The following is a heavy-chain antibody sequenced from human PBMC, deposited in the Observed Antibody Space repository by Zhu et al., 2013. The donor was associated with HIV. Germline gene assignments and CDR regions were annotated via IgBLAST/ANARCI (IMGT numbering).Heavy chain of an antibody. CDR1: GFTFSNAW. CDR2: IKSKTDGGTT. J-gene: IGHJ3*02. D-gene: IGHD3-9*01. Sequence: EVQLVESGGGLVKPGGSLRLSCAASGFTFSNAWMSWVRQAPGKGLEWVGRIKSKTDGGTTDYAAPVKGRFTISRDDSKSTLYLQMNSLKTEDTAVYYCTTDHFPVLRYFDWLFHEDAFDIWGQRDNGHRLF. V-gene: IGHV3-15*01. CDR3: TTDHFPVLRYFDWLFHEDAFDI.